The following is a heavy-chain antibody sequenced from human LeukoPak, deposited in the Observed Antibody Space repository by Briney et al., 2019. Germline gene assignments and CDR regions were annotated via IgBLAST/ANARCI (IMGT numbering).Heavy chain of an antibody. Sequence: GGSLRLSCAASGFTFSSYAMHWVRQAPGKGLEWVAVISYDGSNKYYADSVKGRFTISRDNSKNTLYLQTNSLRAEDTAVYYCARDPDTAMALYYFDYWGQGTLVTVSS. CDR3: ARDPDTAMALYYFDY. D-gene: IGHD5-18*01. V-gene: IGHV3-30*04. J-gene: IGHJ4*02. CDR2: ISYDGSNK. CDR1: GFTFSSYA.